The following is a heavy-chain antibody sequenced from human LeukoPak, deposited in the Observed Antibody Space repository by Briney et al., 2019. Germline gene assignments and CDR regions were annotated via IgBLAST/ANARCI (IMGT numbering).Heavy chain of an antibody. CDR2: IKSKTDGGTT. J-gene: IGHJ4*02. CDR3: TTEREEDPPAYDFWSGYDY. D-gene: IGHD3-3*01. CDR1: GFTFSNAW. Sequence: GGSLRLSCAASGFTFSNAWMSWVRQAPGKGLEWVGRIKSKTDGGTTDYAAPVKGRFTISRDDSKNTLYLQMNSLKTEDTAVYYCTTEREEDPPAYDFWSGYDYWGQGTLVTVSS. V-gene: IGHV3-15*01.